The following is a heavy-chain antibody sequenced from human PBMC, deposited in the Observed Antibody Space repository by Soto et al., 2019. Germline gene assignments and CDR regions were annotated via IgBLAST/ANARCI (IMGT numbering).Heavy chain of an antibody. CDR3: ARDRVDCSGGNCWRSVEDT. J-gene: IGHJ5*02. V-gene: IGHV1-46*01. D-gene: IGHD2-15*01. Sequence: QVQLVQSGAEVKKPGASVKVSCKASGYTFTIYYMHWVRQAPGQGLEWMGIIDPSGGGTSYAQKFQGRPTMTRDTSTSTVYIELSSLRSENTAVYYCARDRVDCSGGNCWRSVEDTWGQGTLVTVSS. CDR1: GYTFTIYY. CDR2: IDPSGGGT.